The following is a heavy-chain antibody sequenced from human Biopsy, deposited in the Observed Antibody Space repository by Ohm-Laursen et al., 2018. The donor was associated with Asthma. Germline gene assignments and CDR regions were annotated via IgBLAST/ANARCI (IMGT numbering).Heavy chain of an antibody. CDR3: ARTYYDFLTGQVNDAFAL. CDR2: INAGDGNT. J-gene: IGHJ3*01. CDR1: GYTFTGYY. Sequence: GASVKVSCKASGYTFTGYYMHWVRQAPGQRLEWMGWINAGDGNTKYSQKFQGRVTITRDTSASTAYMDLRSLRSEDTAMYYCARTYYDFLTGQVNDAFALWGQGTMVPVSS. D-gene: IGHD3-9*01. V-gene: IGHV1-3*01.